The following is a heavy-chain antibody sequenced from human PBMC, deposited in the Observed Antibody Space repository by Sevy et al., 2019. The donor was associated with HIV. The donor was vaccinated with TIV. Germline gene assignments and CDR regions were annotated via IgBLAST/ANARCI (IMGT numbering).Heavy chain of an antibody. V-gene: IGHV3-30-3*01. CDR3: ARPQANYVDHYFFYAMDV. CDR2: ISYDGSDK. D-gene: IGHD4-17*01. CDR1: GFALSNYYA. Sequence: GGSLRLSCAASGFALSNYYAMHWVRQAPGKGLEWVALISYDGSDKYYADSVKGRFTISRDNFKNTLYLQMNSLTTEDTAVYYCARPQANYVDHYFFYAMDVWGQGTTVTVSS. J-gene: IGHJ6*02.